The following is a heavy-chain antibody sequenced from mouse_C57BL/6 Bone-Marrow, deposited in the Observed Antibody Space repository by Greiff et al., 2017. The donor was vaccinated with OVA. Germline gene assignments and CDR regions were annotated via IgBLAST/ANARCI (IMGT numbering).Heavy chain of an antibody. Sequence: QVQLKQSGAELVRPGASVKLSCKASGYTFTDYYINWVKQRPGQGLEWIARIYPGSGNTYYNEKFKGKATLTAEKSSSTAYMQLSSLTSEDSAVYFCARSYYSNRSYWYFDVWGTGTTVTVSS. CDR2: IYPGSGNT. D-gene: IGHD2-5*01. J-gene: IGHJ1*03. CDR3: ARSYYSNRSYWYFDV. V-gene: IGHV1-76*01. CDR1: GYTFTDYY.